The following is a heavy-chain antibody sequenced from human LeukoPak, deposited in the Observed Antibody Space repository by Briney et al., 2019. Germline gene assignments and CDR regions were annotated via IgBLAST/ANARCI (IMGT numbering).Heavy chain of an antibody. V-gene: IGHV3-30*18. CDR1: GFTFSGYA. Sequence: PGTSLRLSCAASGFTFSGYAMHWVRQAPGKGLEWVAVMSYDGSNKYYGDSVKGRFTVSRDNSKNTLYLQMNSLRAEDTAVYYCAKDIYYDSSGYRGYFDYWGQGTLVTVSS. CDR2: MSYDGSNK. CDR3: AKDIYYDSSGYRGYFDY. D-gene: IGHD3-22*01. J-gene: IGHJ4*02.